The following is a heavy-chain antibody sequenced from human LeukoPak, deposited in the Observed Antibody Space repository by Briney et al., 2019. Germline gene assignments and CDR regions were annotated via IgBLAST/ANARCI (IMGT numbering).Heavy chain of an antibody. J-gene: IGHJ4*02. CDR2: ISGSGGST. CDR1: GFTFSSYA. D-gene: IGHD6-19*01. CDR3: AKVGRYSSLYYFDY. Sequence: GGSLRLSCAASGFTFSSYAMSWVRLAPGKGLEWVSAISGSGGSTYYADSVKGRFTISRDNSKNTLYLQMNSLRAEDTAVYYCAKVGRYSSLYYFDYWGQGTLVTVSS. V-gene: IGHV3-23*01.